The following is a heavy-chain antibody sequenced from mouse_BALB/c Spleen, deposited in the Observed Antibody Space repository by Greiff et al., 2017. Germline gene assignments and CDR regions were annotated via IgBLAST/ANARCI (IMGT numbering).Heavy chain of an antibody. CDR1: GFNIKDTY. V-gene: IGHV14-3*02. D-gene: IGHD2-1*01. Sequence: VQLKQSGAELVKPGASVKLSCTASGFNIKDTYMHWVKQRPEQGLEWIGRIDPANGNTKYDPKFQGKATITADTSSNTAYLQLSSLTSEDTAVYYCARSKYYGNYDVWGAGTTVTVSS. J-gene: IGHJ1*01. CDR2: IDPANGNT. CDR3: ARSKYYGNYDV.